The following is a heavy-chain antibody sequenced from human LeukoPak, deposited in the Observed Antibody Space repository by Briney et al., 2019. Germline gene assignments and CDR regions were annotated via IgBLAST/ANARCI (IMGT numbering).Heavy chain of an antibody. D-gene: IGHD3-22*01. CDR3: AKGSYYHDSADYFDY. CDR2: LSGSGGNT. Sequence: GGSLRLSCAASGFTFSSYAMSWVRQAPGKGLEWVSTLSGSGGNTYYADSVKSRVTISRDNSKNTLYLQMNSLRAEDTAVYHCAKGSYYHDSADYFDYWGQGTLVTVSS. CDR1: GFTFSSYA. J-gene: IGHJ4*02. V-gene: IGHV3-23*01.